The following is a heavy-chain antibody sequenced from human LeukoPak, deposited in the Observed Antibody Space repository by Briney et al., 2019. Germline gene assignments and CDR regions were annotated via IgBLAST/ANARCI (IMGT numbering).Heavy chain of an antibody. CDR2: IYYGENT. J-gene: IGHJ3*02. V-gene: IGHV4-39*01. D-gene: IGHD2-15*01. Sequence: PSEALSLTCTVSGGSISSGPYYWGWIRQPPGKGLEWIGNIYYGENTYYNPSLKSRVTISIDTSKNQFSLKLSSVTAADTAVYYCARHVWSSSGSEAFDIWGQGTMVTVSS. CDR3: ARHVWSSSGSEAFDI. CDR1: GGSISSGPYY.